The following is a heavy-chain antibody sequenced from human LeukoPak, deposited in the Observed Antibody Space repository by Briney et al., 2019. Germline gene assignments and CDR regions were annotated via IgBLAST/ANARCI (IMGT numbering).Heavy chain of an antibody. J-gene: IGHJ4*02. CDR1: GFTFSSYA. V-gene: IGHV3-23*01. CDR3: AKNSPRYCGGDCPSDY. D-gene: IGHD2-21*02. Sequence: GGSLRLSCAASGFTFSSYAMSWVRQAPGKGLEWVSAITGSGGSTYYADSVKGRFTISRDNSKNMLYLQMNSLRAEDTAVYYCAKNSPRYCGGDCPSDYWGQGTLVTVSS. CDR2: ITGSGGST.